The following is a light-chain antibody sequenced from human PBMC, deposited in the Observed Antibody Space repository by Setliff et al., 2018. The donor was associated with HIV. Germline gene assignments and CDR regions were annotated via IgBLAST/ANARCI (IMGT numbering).Light chain of an antibody. Sequence: ALAQPASVSGSPGQSITISCTGTSSDVGGYNFVSWYQHHPGKAPKLIIYDVTKRPSGVSHRFSGSKSANTASLTISGLRAEDEADYYCGSYTSGSTLGVFGTGTKGTVL. CDR1: SSDVGGYNF. CDR2: DVT. CDR3: GSYTSGSTLGV. J-gene: IGLJ1*01. V-gene: IGLV2-14*03.